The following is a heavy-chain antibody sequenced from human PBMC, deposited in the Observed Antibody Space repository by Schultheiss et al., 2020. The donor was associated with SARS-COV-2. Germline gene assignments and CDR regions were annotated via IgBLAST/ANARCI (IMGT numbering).Heavy chain of an antibody. V-gene: IGHV3-11*06. CDR2: ISSSSSYT. J-gene: IGHJ4*02. D-gene: IGHD6-13*01. CDR3: ARGGSSWKNFDY. Sequence: GGSLRLSCAASGFTFSDYYMSWIRQAPGKGLEWVSYISSSSSYTNYADSVKGRFTISRDNSKNTLYLQMNSLRAEDTAVYYCARGGSSWKNFDYWGQGTLVTVSS. CDR1: GFTFSDYY.